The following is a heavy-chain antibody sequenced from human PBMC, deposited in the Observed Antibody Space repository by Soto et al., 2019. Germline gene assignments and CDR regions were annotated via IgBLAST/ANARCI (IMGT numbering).Heavy chain of an antibody. Sequence: SETLSLTCAVYGGSFSGYYWSWIRHPPGKGLEWIGEINHSGSTNYNPSLKSRVTISVDTSKNQFSLKLSSVTAADTAVYYCARGVRYCSSTSCYKRNWFDPWGQGXLVTVSS. J-gene: IGHJ5*02. D-gene: IGHD2-2*02. CDR1: GGSFSGYY. CDR3: ARGVRYCSSTSCYKRNWFDP. V-gene: IGHV4-34*01. CDR2: INHSGST.